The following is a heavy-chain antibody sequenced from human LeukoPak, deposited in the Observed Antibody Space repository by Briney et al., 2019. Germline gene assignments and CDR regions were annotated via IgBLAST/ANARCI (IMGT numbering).Heavy chain of an antibody. V-gene: IGHV1-18*01. D-gene: IGHD3-9*01. J-gene: IGHJ4*02. CDR3: ARGRLRYVDWTRAYSDY. Sequence: ASVKVSCKASGYTFITHGLTWVRQAPGQGLEWMGWISAYNGNTIYAQTLPDRLTMTTDTSTSTAYMELRSLRSDDTAVYYCARGRLRYVDWTRAYSDYWGQGTLVTVSS. CDR1: GYTFITHG. CDR2: ISAYNGNT.